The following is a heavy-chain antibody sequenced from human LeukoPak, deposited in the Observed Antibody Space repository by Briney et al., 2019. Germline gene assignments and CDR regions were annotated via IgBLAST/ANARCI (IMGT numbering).Heavy chain of an antibody. CDR2: IYYSGST. D-gene: IGHD3-10*01. V-gene: IGHV4-59*08. Sequence: PSETLSLNCTVSGGSISSYYWSWIRQPPGKGLEWIGYIYYSGSTNYNPSLKSRVTISIDTSKNQLSLKLSSVTAADTAVYYCARHVDYGSGTYYRFDPWGQGTLVTVSS. CDR3: ARHVDYGSGTYYRFDP. J-gene: IGHJ5*02. CDR1: GGSISSYY.